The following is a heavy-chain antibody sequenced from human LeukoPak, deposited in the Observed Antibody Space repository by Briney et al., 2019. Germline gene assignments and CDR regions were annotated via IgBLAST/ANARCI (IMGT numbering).Heavy chain of an antibody. J-gene: IGHJ4*02. CDR1: GFTFSSYA. D-gene: IGHD5-18*01. Sequence: PGGSLGLSCAASGFTFSSYAMSWVRQAPGKGLEWVSAISGSGGSTYYADSVKGRFTISRDNSKNTLYLQMNSLRAEDTAVYYCAITRGYSYGPFDYWGQGTLVTVSS. V-gene: IGHV3-23*01. CDR3: AITRGYSYGPFDY. CDR2: ISGSGGST.